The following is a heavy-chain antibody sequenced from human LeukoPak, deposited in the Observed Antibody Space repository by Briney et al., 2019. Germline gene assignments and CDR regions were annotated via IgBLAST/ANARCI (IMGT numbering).Heavy chain of an antibody. J-gene: IGHJ4*02. D-gene: IGHD2-21*02. CDR2: INPSGGST. CDR3: ARDSGDCGGDCYSTAPSIDY. CDR1: GGTFSSYA. Sequence: GASVKVSCTSSGGTFSSYAISWVRQPPAQGLEWMGIINPSGGSTSYAQKLQGRVTMTRDTSTSTVYMELSSLRSEDTAVYYCARDSGDCGGDCYSTAPSIDYWGQGTLVTVSS. V-gene: IGHV1-46*01.